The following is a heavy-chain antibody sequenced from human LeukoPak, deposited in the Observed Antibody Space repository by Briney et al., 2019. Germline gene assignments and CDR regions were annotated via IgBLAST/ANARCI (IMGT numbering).Heavy chain of an antibody. CDR2: IIPMSGTA. D-gene: IGHD3-16*02. J-gene: IGHJ3*02. CDR1: GGTFNNFA. CDR3: ARTRSSLRLGELSDDDAFDI. Sequence: ASVNVSCKASGGTFNNFAISWVRQAPGQGLEWVGGIIPMSGTANYAQKFQGRVTITADESTSTAYMELSSLRSEDTAVYYCARTRSSLRLGELSDDDAFDIWGQGTMVTVSS. V-gene: IGHV1-69*13.